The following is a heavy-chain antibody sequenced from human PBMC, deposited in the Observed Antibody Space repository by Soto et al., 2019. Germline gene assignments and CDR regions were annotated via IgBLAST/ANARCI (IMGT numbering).Heavy chain of an antibody. CDR1: GYTFPSFD. J-gene: IGHJ4*02. Sequence: ASVKVSCKASGYTFPSFDIDWVRQAPGQGLEWMGWMNPNSGKTGYTKKLQGRVTMHGNTSIYTAYMELSSMRSDDTAVYYCARGAVYYELCSGYDDYWGQGTLVAVS. V-gene: IGHV1-8*01. CDR3: ARGAVYYELCSGYDDY. CDR2: MNPNSGKT. D-gene: IGHD5-12*01.